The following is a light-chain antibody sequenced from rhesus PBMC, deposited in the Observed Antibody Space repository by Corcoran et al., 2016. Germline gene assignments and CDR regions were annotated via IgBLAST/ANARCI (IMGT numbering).Light chain of an antibody. CDR3: QKYNDWPLT. J-gene: IGKJ4*01. CDR1: QSVGST. Sequence: EIVMTQSPATLSLSPGERATLSCRASQSVGSTLAWYQQKPGPVPRPLIYYASSRATGIPDRFSGSGSGTEFTLTISSLDPEDVGVYYCQKYNDWPLTFGGGTKVEIK. V-gene: IGKV3-42*02. CDR2: YAS.